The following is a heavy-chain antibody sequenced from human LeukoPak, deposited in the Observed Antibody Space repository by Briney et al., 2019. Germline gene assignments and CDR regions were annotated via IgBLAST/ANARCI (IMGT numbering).Heavy chain of an antibody. CDR3: ARASRITMIVVVITRDYYYYMDV. CDR2: ISHSGST. CDR1: GGSFSGYY. V-gene: IGHV4-34*01. D-gene: IGHD3-22*01. J-gene: IGHJ6*03. Sequence: PSETLSLTCAVYGGSFSGYYWSWIRQPPGKGLEWIGEISHSGSTNYNPSLKSRVTISVDTSKNQFSLKLSSVNAADTAVYYCARASRITMIVVVITRDYYYYMDVWGKGTTVTVSS.